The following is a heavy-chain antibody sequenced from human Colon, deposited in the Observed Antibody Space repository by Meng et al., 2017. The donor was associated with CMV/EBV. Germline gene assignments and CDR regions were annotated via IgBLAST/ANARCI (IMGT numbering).Heavy chain of an antibody. J-gene: IGHJ4*02. Sequence: ASVKVSCKASGYTFTGYYIHWVRQAPGQGFEWMGWINAHSGVTNYVQKFQGRVTMTRDTSISTVYMELDSLTSDDTAIYYCARGGNYSPSDFGGQGTRVTVSS. CDR1: GYTFTGYY. CDR3: ARGGNYSPSDF. V-gene: IGHV1-2*02. CDR2: INAHSGVT. D-gene: IGHD1-26*01.